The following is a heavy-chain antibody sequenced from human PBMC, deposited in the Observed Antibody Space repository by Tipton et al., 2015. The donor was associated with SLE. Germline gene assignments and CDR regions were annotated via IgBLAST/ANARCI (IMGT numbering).Heavy chain of an antibody. D-gene: IGHD6-13*01. V-gene: IGHV4-39*07. Sequence: LSCTVSGCSISSSSYYWGWFRQPPGKGLEWIGSIYYSGSTYYNPSLKSRVTISVDTSKNQSSLKLSSVTAADTAVYYCARDRGIAAAGTWGQGTLVTVSS. CDR2: IYYSGST. J-gene: IGHJ5*02. CDR1: GCSISSSSYY. CDR3: ARDRGIAAAGT.